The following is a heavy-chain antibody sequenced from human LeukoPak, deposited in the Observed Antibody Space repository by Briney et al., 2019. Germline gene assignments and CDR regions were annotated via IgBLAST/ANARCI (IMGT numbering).Heavy chain of an antibody. CDR2: IYYSGST. CDR3: AREGAYYDILTGYGGYRTNWFDP. V-gene: IGHV4-30-4*01. D-gene: IGHD3-9*01. CDR1: GGSISSGDYY. J-gene: IGHJ5*02. Sequence: SETLSLTCTVSGGSISSGDYYWSWIRQPPGKGLEWIGYIYYSGSTYYNPSLKSRVTVSVDTSKNQFSLKLSSVTAADTAVYYCAREGAYYDILTGYGGYRTNWFDPWGQGTLVTVSS.